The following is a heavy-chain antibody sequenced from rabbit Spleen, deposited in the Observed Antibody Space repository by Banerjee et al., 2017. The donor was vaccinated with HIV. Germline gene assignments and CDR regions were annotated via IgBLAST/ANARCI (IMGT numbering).Heavy chain of an antibody. CDR2: IDTGFGGAT. Sequence: QEQLVESGGGLVQPEGSLTLACTASGFSFSSSYYMCWVRQAPGKGLEWIACIDTGFGGATNYANWAKGRFTISKTSSTTVTLQMTSLTAADTATYFCARDLVAVIGWNFNLWGPGTLVTVS. CDR3: ARDLVAVIGWNFNL. CDR1: GFSFSSSYY. V-gene: IGHV1S45*01. J-gene: IGHJ4*01. D-gene: IGHD1-1*01.